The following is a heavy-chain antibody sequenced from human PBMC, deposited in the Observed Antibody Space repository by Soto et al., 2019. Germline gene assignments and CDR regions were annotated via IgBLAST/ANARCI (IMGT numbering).Heavy chain of an antibody. Sequence: GGSLRLSCAASGFTFSSNAMSWVRQAPGKGLEWVSAISGSGGTTYYADSVKGRFTISRDNSKNKVYLQANSLRAEDTAVYYCAKEPTKYCSGGSCYSGYFDYWGQGTLGTVSS. V-gene: IGHV3-23*01. J-gene: IGHJ4*02. CDR3: AKEPTKYCSGGSCYSGYFDY. CDR1: GFTFSSNA. CDR2: ISGSGGTT. D-gene: IGHD2-15*01.